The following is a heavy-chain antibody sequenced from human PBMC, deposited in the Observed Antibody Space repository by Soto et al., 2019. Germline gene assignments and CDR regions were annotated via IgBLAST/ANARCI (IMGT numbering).Heavy chain of an antibody. J-gene: IGHJ4*01. CDR1: GDSVFMKSAG. CDR2: TYYRAKWYY. CDR3: ARGRQYSGRVFDN. Sequence: SLNLCLLGAITGDSVFMKSAGWSRIRQSPSGGGEWLGRTYYRAKWYYEDAVSVRGRITINFDTSKNQYFLQLSSVTPEDTAVYFCARGRQYSGRVFDNWRRGTLIT. V-gene: IGHV6-1*01. D-gene: IGHD1-26*01.